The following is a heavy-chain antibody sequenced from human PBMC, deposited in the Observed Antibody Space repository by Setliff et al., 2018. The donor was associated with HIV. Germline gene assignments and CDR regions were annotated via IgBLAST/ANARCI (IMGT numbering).Heavy chain of an antibody. CDR3: AREATPRHSSGWVYFDY. CDR2: ITGSGDTI. Sequence: GSLRLSCAASGFTFSNYEMSWVRQAPGKGPEWVSYITGSGDTIYYADSVKGRFTISRDNAKDSVYLQMNTLRVEDTAVYYCAREATPRHSSGWVYFDYWGQGMMVTVSS. V-gene: IGHV3-48*03. D-gene: IGHD6-19*01. J-gene: IGHJ4*02. CDR1: GFTFSNYE.